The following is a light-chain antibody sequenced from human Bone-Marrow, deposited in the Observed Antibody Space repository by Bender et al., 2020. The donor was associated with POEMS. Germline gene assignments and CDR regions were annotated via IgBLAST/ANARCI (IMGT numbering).Light chain of an antibody. V-gene: IGLV2-11*01. CDR3: DTYAGSYTWV. CDR2: DVT. CDR1: SCDVGSYNL. Sequence: QSALTQPASVSGSPGQSITISCTGTSCDVGSYNLVSWYQQHPGKAPKLIIYDVTKRPSGVPDRFSGSKSGNTASLTISGLQAEDEADYYCDTYAGSYTWVFGGGTKLTVL. J-gene: IGLJ3*02.